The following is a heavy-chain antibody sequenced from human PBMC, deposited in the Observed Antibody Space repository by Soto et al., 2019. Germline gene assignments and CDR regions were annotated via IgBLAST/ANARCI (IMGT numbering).Heavy chain of an antibody. V-gene: IGHV3-23*01. CDR1: GFTFSSYA. J-gene: IGHJ3*02. CDR3: AKDRDYYDSSDPRGEAFDI. Sequence: EVQLLESGGGLVQPGGSLRLSCAASGFTFSSYAMSWVRQAPGKGLEWVSAISGSGGSTYYADSVKGRFTISRDNSKNTLYLQMNSLRAEDTAVYYCAKDRDYYDSSDPRGEAFDIWGQGTMVTVSS. D-gene: IGHD3-22*01. CDR2: ISGSGGST.